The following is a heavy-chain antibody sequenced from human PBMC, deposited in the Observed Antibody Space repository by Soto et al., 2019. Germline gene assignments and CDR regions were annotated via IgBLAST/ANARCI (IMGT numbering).Heavy chain of an antibody. CDR2: IYYSGST. V-gene: IGHV4-59*01. Sequence: SETLSLTCTVSGGSISSYYWSWIRQPPGKGLEWIGYIYYSGSTNYNPSLKSRVTISVDTSKNQFSLKLSSVTAADTAVYYCAIGYYDFWSGYLGAKGYYYGMDVWGQGTTVTVSS. D-gene: IGHD3-3*01. CDR1: GGSISSYY. CDR3: AIGYYDFWSGYLGAKGYYYGMDV. J-gene: IGHJ6*02.